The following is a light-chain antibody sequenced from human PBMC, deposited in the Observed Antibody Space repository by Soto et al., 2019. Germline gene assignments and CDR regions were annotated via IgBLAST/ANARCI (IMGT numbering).Light chain of an antibody. CDR3: AAWDDRLSGPV. CDR1: RSNIGNNY. V-gene: IGLV1-47*02. CDR2: SND. Sequence: QSVLTQPPSASGTPGQRVTISCSGSRSNIGNNYVYWYQQLPRTAPKLLIYSNDQRPSGVPDRFSGFKSGTSASLVISWLRPEDEADYYCAAWDDRLSGPVLGGGTQLTGL. J-gene: IGLJ3*02.